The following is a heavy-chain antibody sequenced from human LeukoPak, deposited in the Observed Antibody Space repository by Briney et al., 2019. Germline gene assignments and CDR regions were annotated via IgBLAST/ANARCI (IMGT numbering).Heavy chain of an antibody. CDR1: GFTFDDYG. D-gene: IGHD5-18*01. CDR2: IIWNGGST. Sequence: GGSLRLSCAASGFTFDDYGMSWVRQAPGKGLEWVSGIIWNGGSTGYADSVKGRFTISRDNAKNSLYLQMNSLRAEDTAMYYCARRATSERGHSYGLDFWGQGTLVTVSS. CDR3: ARRATSERGHSYGLDF. V-gene: IGHV3-20*04. J-gene: IGHJ4*02.